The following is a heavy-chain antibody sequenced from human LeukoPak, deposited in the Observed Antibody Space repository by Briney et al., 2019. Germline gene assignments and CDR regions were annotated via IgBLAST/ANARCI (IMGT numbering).Heavy chain of an antibody. CDR1: GFTFSSHW. Sequence: GGSLRLSCAASGFTFSSHWMSWVRQAPGKGLEWVANIKQDGSEKYYVDSVKGRFTISRDNAKNSLYLQMNSLRAEDTAVYYCASMVIAMIDYWGQGTLVTVSS. V-gene: IGHV3-7*01. D-gene: IGHD3-22*01. CDR2: IKQDGSEK. J-gene: IGHJ4*02. CDR3: ASMVIAMIDY.